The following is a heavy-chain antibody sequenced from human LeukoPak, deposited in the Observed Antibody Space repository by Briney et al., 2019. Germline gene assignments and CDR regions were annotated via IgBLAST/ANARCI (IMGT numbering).Heavy chain of an antibody. CDR1: GGFISSYY. J-gene: IGHJ6*02. CDR2: IYTSGST. D-gene: IGHD2-15*01. V-gene: IGHV4-4*07. Sequence: SETLSLTCTVSGGFISSYYWSWIRQPAGKGLEWIGRIYTSGSTNYNLSPKSRVTMSVDTSKNQFSLKLSSVTAADTDCARAGRVVAASYGMDVWGQGTTVTVSS. CDR3: GRVVAASYGMDV.